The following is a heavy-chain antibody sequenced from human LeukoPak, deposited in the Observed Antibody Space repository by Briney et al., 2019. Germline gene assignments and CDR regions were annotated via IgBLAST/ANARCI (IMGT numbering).Heavy chain of an antibody. J-gene: IGHJ4*02. CDR2: IYDSGST. CDR1: GGSISSYY. D-gene: IGHD3-22*01. V-gene: IGHV4-59*08. CDR3: ARVVERDSSGYLDY. Sequence: SETLSLTCTVSGGSISSYYWSWIRQPPGKGLEWIGDIYDSGSTNYNPSLKSRVTISVDTSKNQFSLKLSSVTAADTAVYHCARVVERDSSGYLDYWGQGTLVTVSS.